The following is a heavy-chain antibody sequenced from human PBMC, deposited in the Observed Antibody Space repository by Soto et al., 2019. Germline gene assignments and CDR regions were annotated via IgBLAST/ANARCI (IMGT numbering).Heavy chain of an antibody. CDR2: ISGSGGST. D-gene: IGHD6-6*01. Sequence: GGSLRLSCAASGFTFSSYAMSWVRQAPGKGLEWVSAISGSGGSTYYADSVKGRFTISRDNSKNTLYLQMNSLRAEDTAVYYCAKSQGSSSHYYYYGMDVWGQGTTVPVSS. J-gene: IGHJ6*02. CDR3: AKSQGSSSHYYYYGMDV. CDR1: GFTFSSYA. V-gene: IGHV3-23*01.